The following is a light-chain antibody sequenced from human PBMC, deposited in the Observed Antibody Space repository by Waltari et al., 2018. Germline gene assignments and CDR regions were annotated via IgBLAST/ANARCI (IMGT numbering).Light chain of an antibody. CDR3: SSYTSTSTFV. V-gene: IGLV2-14*03. CDR2: DVV. J-gene: IGLJ1*01. CDR1: SNYIRDVHY. Sequence: HSALTQPAPVPGSSGQSLTLSLSGSSNYIRDVHYFTWYQQHPGKVPKLMIYDVVGRPSGVSDRFSGSKSGNTASLTISGLQTEDEADYYCSSYTSTSTFVFGSGTKVTVL.